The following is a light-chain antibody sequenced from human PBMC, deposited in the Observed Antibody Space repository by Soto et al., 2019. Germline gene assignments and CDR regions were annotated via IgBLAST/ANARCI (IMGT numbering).Light chain of an antibody. Sequence: TQSPASLSVSPGERVTLSCTASQSVSSYLAWYQQIPGQAPRLLIHGASTGAIGVPDRFSGSGSGTEFTLTISTLQSEDSAVYYCHQYKNWPWTFGQGTKVEI. J-gene: IGKJ1*01. V-gene: IGKV3-15*01. CDR3: HQYKNWPWT. CDR2: GAS. CDR1: QSVSSY.